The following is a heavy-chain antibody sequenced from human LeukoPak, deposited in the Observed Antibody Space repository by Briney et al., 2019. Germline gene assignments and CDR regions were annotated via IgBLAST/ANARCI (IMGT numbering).Heavy chain of an antibody. Sequence: QAGGSLRLSCADSGFSFSSHWMSWVRQAPGKGLEWVANIKHDGSEKYYVDSVKGRFAISRDNAKNSLYLQMNSLRAEGTAVYYCARALTSGYTFDAFDMWGQGTMVTVSS. V-gene: IGHV3-7*04. CDR3: ARALTSGYTFDAFDM. J-gene: IGHJ3*02. D-gene: IGHD5-12*01. CDR2: IKHDGSEK. CDR1: GFSFSSHW.